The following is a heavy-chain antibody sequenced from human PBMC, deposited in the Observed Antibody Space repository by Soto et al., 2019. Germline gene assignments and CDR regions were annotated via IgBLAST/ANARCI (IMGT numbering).Heavy chain of an antibody. V-gene: IGHV3-33*08. CDR1: GFTFSSYA. CDR3: ARDHGYCTNGVCQNPPKLYYYSSYGMDV. CDR2: IWYDGSNK. D-gene: IGHD2-8*01. Sequence: GGSLRLSCAASGFTFSSYAMHWVRQAPGKGLEWVAVIWYDGSNKYYADSVKGRFTISRDNSKNTLYLQMNSLRAEDTAVYYCARDHGYCTNGVCQNPPKLYYYSSYGMDVFCLRTAVTASS. J-gene: IGHJ6*02.